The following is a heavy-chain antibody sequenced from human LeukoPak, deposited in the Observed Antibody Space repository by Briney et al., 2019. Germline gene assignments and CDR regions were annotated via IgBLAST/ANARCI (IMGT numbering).Heavy chain of an antibody. V-gene: IGHV3-48*01. CDR3: AKDSRGTIPPV. D-gene: IGHD1-14*01. J-gene: IGHJ3*01. CDR2: ISSSSSTI. Sequence: GGSLRLSCAASGFTFNSYSMNWVRQAPGKGLEWVSYISSSSSTIYYADSVKGRFTISRDNAKNSLYLQMNSLRAEDTAVYYCAKDSRGTIPPVWGQGTMVTVSS. CDR1: GFTFNSYS.